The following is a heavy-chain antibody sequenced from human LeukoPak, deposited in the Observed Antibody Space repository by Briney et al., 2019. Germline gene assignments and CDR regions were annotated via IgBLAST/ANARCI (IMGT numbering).Heavy chain of an antibody. CDR2: ISGSGGRT. CDR3: AKKMEIVVVPAATIDY. CDR1: GFMFSSYS. J-gene: IGHJ4*02. V-gene: IGHV3-23*01. Sequence: PGGSLRLSCAASGFMFSSYSMNWVRQAPGKGLEWVSAISGSGGRTYYADSVKGRFTISRDNSKNTLYLQMNSLRAEDTAVYYCAKKMEIVVVPAATIDYWGQGTLVTVSS. D-gene: IGHD2-2*03.